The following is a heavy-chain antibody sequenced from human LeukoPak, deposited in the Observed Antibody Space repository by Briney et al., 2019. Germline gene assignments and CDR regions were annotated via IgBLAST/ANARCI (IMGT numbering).Heavy chain of an antibody. CDR1: GGSFTPYY. D-gene: IGHD3-9*01. J-gene: IGHJ3*02. V-gene: IGHV4-59*01. Sequence: SETLSLTCTVSGGSFTPYYWSWIRQPPGKGLEWIGHISYSGSTNYNPSLKSRVTVSIDTSKNQVSLELSSMTAADTAVYYCARGFDGPNAFDIWGQGTMVTVSS. CDR2: ISYSGST. CDR3: ARGFDGPNAFDI.